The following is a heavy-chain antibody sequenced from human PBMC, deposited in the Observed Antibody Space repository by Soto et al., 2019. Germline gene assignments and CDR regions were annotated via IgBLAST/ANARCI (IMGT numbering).Heavy chain of an antibody. J-gene: IGHJ5*02. V-gene: IGHV1-69*13. D-gene: IGHD4-4*01. CDR3: ARQPLADSNRQFDP. Sequence: SVKVSCKASGGTFSSYAISWVRQAPGQGLEWMGGIIPIFGTANYAQKFQGRVTITADESTSTAYMELSSLRSEDTAVYYCARQPLADSNRQFDPWGQGTLVTVSS. CDR2: IIPIFGTA. CDR1: GGTFSSYA.